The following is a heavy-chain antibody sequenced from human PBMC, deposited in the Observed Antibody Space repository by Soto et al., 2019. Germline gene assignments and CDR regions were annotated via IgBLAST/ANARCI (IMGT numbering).Heavy chain of an antibody. V-gene: IGHV3-23*01. CDR2: ISGSGGST. D-gene: IGHD3-9*01. CDR1: GFTFSSYA. Sequence: TGGSLRLSCAASGFTFSSYAMSWVRQAPGKGLEWVSAISGSGGSTYYADSVKGRFTISRDNFKNTLYLQMNSLRVEDTAVYYCAKGAVRYFDWFNWGQGALVTVSS. J-gene: IGHJ4*02. CDR3: AKGAVRYFDWFN.